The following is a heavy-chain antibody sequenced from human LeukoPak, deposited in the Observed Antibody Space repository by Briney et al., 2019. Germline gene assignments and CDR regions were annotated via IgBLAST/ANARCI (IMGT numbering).Heavy chain of an antibody. CDR2: IRRRAYGGAA. Sequence: GGSLRLSCTTSGFAFDDFAMRWVRQPAGKGLEWAGFIRRRAYGGAAEYAASVKGRFIISRDDSKGMAYLQMNSLKTEDTAVYYCSRNGLVDFDYWGQGSRVIVSP. J-gene: IGHJ4*02. CDR1: GFAFDDFA. CDR3: SRNGLVDFDY. V-gene: IGHV3-49*04.